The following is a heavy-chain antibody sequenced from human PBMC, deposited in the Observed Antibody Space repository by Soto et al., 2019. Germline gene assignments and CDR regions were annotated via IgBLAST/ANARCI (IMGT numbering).Heavy chain of an antibody. V-gene: IGHV4-39*01. CDR2: IYYSGST. D-gene: IGHD4-17*01. CDR3: ARHGNTVTTGYYYGMDV. J-gene: IGHJ6*02. Sequence: ETLSLTCTVSGGSISSSSYYWGWIRQPPGKGLEWIGTIYYSGSTYYNPSLKSRVTISVDTSKNQFSLKLSSVTATDTAVYYCARHGNTVTTGYYYGMDVWGQGTTVT. CDR1: GGSISSSSYY.